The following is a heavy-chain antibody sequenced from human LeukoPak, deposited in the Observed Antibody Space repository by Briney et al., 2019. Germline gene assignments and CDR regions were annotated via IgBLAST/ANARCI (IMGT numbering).Heavy chain of an antibody. CDR3: ARQLPVAYPPSWFDI. J-gene: IGHJ3*02. D-gene: IGHD2-15*01. Sequence: GSLRLSCAASGFTFSSYEMNWVRQPPGKGLEWIGSIYYSGSTYYNPSLKSRVTISVDTSKNQFSLKLSSVTAADTAVYYCARQLPVAYPPSWFDIWGQGTMVTVSS. V-gene: IGHV4-39*01. CDR2: IYYSGST. CDR1: GFTFSSYE.